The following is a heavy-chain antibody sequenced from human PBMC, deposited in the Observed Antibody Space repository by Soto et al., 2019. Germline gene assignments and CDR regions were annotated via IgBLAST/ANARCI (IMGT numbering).Heavy chain of an antibody. CDR2: ISWNSGSI. Sequence: SLKISCAASGFTFDDYAMHWVRQAPGKGLEWVSGISWNSGSIGYADSVKGRFTISRDNAKNSLYLQMNSLRAEDTALYYCAKASMVDIVATIFDYWGQGTLVTVSS. J-gene: IGHJ4*02. CDR3: AKASMVDIVATIFDY. V-gene: IGHV3-9*01. CDR1: GFTFDDYA. D-gene: IGHD5-12*01.